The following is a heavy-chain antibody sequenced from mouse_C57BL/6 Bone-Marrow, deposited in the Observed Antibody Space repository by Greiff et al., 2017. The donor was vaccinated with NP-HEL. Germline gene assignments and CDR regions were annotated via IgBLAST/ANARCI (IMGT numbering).Heavy chain of an antibody. CDR1: GYTFPNYW. D-gene: IGHD3-2*02. CDR3: ARDSGYAFDY. J-gene: IGHJ2*01. V-gene: IGHV1-53*01. CDR2: INPSNGGT. Sequence: QVQLQQPGTELVKPGASVKLSCKASGYTFPNYWMYWVKQRPGQGLEWIGNINPSNGGTNYNEKVKNKATLTVDKSSSTAYMQLSSLTSEDSAVYYCARDSGYAFDYWGQGTTLTVSS.